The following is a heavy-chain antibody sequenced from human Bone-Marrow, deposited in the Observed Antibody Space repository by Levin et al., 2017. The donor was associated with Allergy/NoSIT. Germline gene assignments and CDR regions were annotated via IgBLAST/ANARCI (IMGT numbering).Heavy chain of an antibody. V-gene: IGHV3-23*01. J-gene: IGHJ4*02. D-gene: IGHD3-3*01. CDR3: ARVPGFNTMKFHFDY. CDR1: GFTFSGYA. Sequence: GESLKISCAASGFTFSGYAISWVRQSPGKGLEWVSSISGSGGSTYYPDSVKGRFTVSRDNSKSTLYLQMNSLRAEDTAVYYCARVPGFNTMKFHFDYWGQGSLVTVSS. CDR2: ISGSGGST.